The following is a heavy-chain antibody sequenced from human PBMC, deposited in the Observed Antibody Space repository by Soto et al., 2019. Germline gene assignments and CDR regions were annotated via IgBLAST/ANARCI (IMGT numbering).Heavy chain of an antibody. CDR1: GFIFSRYA. Sequence: EVQLLESGGGLVQPGGSLRLSCAASGFIFSRYAMSWVRQAPGKGLEWVSTISDSGTTTYYTDSVKGRFTISRDNSKNTLYLQMNGLRADDTAVYYCAKAPNWNHESGYFDYWGQGTQVTASS. D-gene: IGHD1-1*01. V-gene: IGHV3-23*01. J-gene: IGHJ4*02. CDR2: ISDSGTTT. CDR3: AKAPNWNHESGYFDY.